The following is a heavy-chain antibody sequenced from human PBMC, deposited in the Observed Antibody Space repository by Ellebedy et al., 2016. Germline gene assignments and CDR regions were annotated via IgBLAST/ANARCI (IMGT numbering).Heavy chain of an antibody. CDR3: ARGKVVTNLFDY. Sequence: ASVKVSXKASGYTFTSYDINWVRQATGQGLEWMGWMNPNSGNTGYAQKFQGRVTMTRNTSISTAYMELSSLRSEDTAVYYCARGKVVTNLFDYWGQGTLVTVSS. CDR1: GYTFTSYD. J-gene: IGHJ4*02. V-gene: IGHV1-8*01. D-gene: IGHD4-23*01. CDR2: MNPNSGNT.